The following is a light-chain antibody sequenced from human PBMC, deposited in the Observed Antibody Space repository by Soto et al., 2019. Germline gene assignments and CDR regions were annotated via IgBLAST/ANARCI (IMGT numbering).Light chain of an antibody. CDR3: CSYAGSSTVV. Sequence: QSALTQPASVSGSPGQSITISCTGTSSDVGGQNAVSWYQQHPGKATKFMIYDVSKRPSGVSSRFSGSKSGNTASLTISGLQAEYEADYYCCSYAGSSTVVFGGGTKLTVL. J-gene: IGLJ2*01. CDR2: DVS. V-gene: IGLV2-23*02. CDR1: SSDVGGQNA.